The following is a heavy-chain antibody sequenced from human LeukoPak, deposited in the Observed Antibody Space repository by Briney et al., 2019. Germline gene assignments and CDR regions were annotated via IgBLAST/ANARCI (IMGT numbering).Heavy chain of an antibody. CDR3: ARSVYSSGWYDY. CDR2: INHSGST. D-gene: IGHD6-19*01. J-gene: IGHJ4*02. V-gene: IGHV4-34*01. Sequence: SETLSLTCAVYGGSFSGYYWSWIRQPPGKGLEWIGEINHSGSTNYNPPLKSRVTISVDTSKNQFSLKLSSVTAADTAVYYCARSVYSSGWYDYWGQGTLVTVSS. CDR1: GGSFSGYY.